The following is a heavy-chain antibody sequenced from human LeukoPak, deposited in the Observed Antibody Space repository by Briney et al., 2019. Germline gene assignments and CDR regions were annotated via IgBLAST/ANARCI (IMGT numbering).Heavy chain of an antibody. V-gene: IGHV5-51*01. Sequence: PGESLKISCKGSGYSFTSYWIGWVRQMPGKGLEWRGIIYPGDSDTRYSPSFQGQVTFSADKSISTAYLQWSSLKASDTAMYYCARPVYGSGSYTYYFDYWGQGTLVTVSS. CDR2: IYPGDSDT. J-gene: IGHJ4*02. CDR1: GYSFTSYW. CDR3: ARPVYGSGSYTYYFDY. D-gene: IGHD3-10*01.